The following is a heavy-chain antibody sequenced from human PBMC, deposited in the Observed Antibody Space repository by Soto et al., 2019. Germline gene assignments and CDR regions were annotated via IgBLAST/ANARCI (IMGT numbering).Heavy chain of an antibody. D-gene: IGHD6-19*01. J-gene: IGHJ4*02. CDR2: ISGSGGST. CDR3: AKDLGYSSGWYPLDY. CDR1: GFTFSSYA. Sequence: GGSLRLSGVASGFTFSSYAMSWVRQAPGKGLEWVSAISGSGGSTYYADSVKGRFTIPRDNSKNTLYLQMNSLRAEDTAVYYCAKDLGYSSGWYPLDYWGQGTLVTVSS. V-gene: IGHV3-23*01.